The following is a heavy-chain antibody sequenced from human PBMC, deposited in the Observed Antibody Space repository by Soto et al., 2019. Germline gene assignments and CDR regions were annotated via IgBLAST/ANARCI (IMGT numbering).Heavy chain of an antibody. V-gene: IGHV3-48*03. D-gene: IGHD3-22*01. J-gene: IGHJ5*02. Sequence: PGGSPRLSCAASGFTFSSYEMNWVRQAPGKGLEWISYISSSGNTIYYADSVKGRFTISRDNVKNSLYLQMNSLRAEDTAVYYCTGGVYDRNGYSSPWGRGTRVTVPA. CDR1: GFTFSSYE. CDR3: TGGVYDRNGYSSP. CDR2: ISSSGNTI.